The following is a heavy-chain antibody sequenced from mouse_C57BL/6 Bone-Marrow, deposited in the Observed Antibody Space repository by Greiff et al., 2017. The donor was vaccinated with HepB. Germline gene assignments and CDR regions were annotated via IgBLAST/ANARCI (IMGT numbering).Heavy chain of an antibody. CDR3: ARERLRAAMDY. Sequence: VQLQQPGAELVKPGASVKLSCKASGFTFTSYWMHWVKQRPGQGLEWIGMIHPNSGSTNYNEKFKSKATLTVDKSSSTAYMQLSSLTSEDSAVYYCARERLRAAMDYWGQGTSVTVSS. J-gene: IGHJ4*01. V-gene: IGHV1-64*01. D-gene: IGHD1-1*01. CDR1: GFTFTSYW. CDR2: IHPNSGST.